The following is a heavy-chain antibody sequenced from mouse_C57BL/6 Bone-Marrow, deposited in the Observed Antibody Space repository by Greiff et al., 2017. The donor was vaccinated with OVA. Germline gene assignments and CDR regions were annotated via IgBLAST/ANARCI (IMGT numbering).Heavy chain of an antibody. D-gene: IGHD4-1*01. CDR1: GYTFTSYW. CDR3: ARDGTGDFDY. CDR2: IYPSDSET. J-gene: IGHJ2*01. Sequence: VQLQQPGAELVRPGSSVKLSCKASGYTFTSYWMDWVKQRPGQGLEWIGNIYPSDSETHYNQKFKDKATLTVDKSSSTAYMQLSSLTFEDSAVYYCARDGTGDFDYWGQGTTLTVSS. V-gene: IGHV1-61*01.